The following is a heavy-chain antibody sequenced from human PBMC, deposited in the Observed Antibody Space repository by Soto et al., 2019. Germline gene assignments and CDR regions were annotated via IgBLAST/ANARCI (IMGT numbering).Heavy chain of an antibody. J-gene: IGHJ4*02. CDR2: IKSKTDGGTT. D-gene: IGHD3-3*01. V-gene: IGHV3-15*07. Sequence: EVQLVESGGGLVKPGGSLRLSCAASGFTFSNAWMNWVRQAPGKGLEWVGRIKSKTDGGTTDYAAPVKGRFTISRDDSKNTLYLQMNSLKTEDTAVYYCTTDTGITIFGVVIMTDYWGQGTLVTVSS. CDR1: GFTFSNAW. CDR3: TTDTGITIFGVVIMTDY.